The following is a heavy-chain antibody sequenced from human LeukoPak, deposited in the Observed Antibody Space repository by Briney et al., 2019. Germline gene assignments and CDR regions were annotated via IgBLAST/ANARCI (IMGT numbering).Heavy chain of an antibody. CDR3: ARRGITKFDY. D-gene: IGHD3-10*01. J-gene: IGHJ4*02. CDR2: ISSNGGST. Sequence: PGGSLRLSCAASGFTFSSYAMHWVRQAPGKGLEYVSAISSNGGSTYYANSVKGRFTISRDNSKNTLYLQMGSLRAEDMAVYYCARRGITKFDYWGQGTLVTVSS. V-gene: IGHV3-64*01. CDR1: GFTFSSYA.